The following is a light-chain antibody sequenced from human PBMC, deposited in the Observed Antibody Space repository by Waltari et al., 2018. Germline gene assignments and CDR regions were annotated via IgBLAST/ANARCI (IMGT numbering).Light chain of an antibody. CDR1: SLRSYY. V-gene: IGLV3-19*01. CDR3: NSRDTSGNHVV. Sequence: SSELTQDPAVSVALGQKVRITCQGDSLRSYYASWYQQKPGQAPVLVIYGKNNRPSGIPDRFSGSTSGNTASLTISGAHAEDEADYYCNSRDTSGNHVVFGGGTKLTVL. CDR2: GKN. J-gene: IGLJ2*01.